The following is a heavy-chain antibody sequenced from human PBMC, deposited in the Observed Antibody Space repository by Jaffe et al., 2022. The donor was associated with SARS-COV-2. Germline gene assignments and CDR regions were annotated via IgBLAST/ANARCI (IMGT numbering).Heavy chain of an antibody. CDR3: ARAYPIYVSGFGGFDP. Sequence: EVQLVESGGDLVQPGGSLRLSCAASGFTFSSYDMHWVRQATGKGLEWVAGIGTAGDTYYPGSVKGRFIISRENAKNSLYLQMNSLRAGDTAVYFCARAYPIYVSGFGGFDPWGQGTLVTVSS. V-gene: IGHV3-13*01. J-gene: IGHJ5*02. D-gene: IGHD3-10*01. CDR2: IGTAGDT. CDR1: GFTFSSYD.